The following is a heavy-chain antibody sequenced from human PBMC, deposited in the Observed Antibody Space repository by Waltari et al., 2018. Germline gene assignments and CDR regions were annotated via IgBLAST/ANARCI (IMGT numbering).Heavy chain of an antibody. CDR3: ARDLGAMKVTSALEI. Sequence: QVQLVQSGAEVKRPGSSVKVSRRASAGIFTNYAIRWVRQAPGQGLEWMGGISPILGTANSAQKFQGRLTITSDESTSTAYMELSSLRPEDTAVYFCARDLGAMKVTSALEIWGQGTRVTVSS. CDR1: AGIFTNYA. D-gene: IGHD3-10*01. V-gene: IGHV1-69*05. J-gene: IGHJ3*02. CDR2: ISPILGTA.